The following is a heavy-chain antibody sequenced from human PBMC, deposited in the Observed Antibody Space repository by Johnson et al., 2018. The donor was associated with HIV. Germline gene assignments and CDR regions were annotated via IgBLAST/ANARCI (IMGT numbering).Heavy chain of an antibody. J-gene: IGHJ3*02. CDR1: GFTFSNAW. V-gene: IGHV3-33*08. CDR3: AREGAAAGPTDAFDI. CDR2: IWYDGSNK. D-gene: IGHD6-13*01. Sequence: QVQLVESGGGVVQPGRSLRLSCAASGFTFSNAWMSWVRQAPGKGLEWVAVIWYDGSNKYYADSVKGRFTISRDNSKNTLYLQMNSLRAEDTAVYYCAREGAAAGPTDAFDIWGQGTMVTVSA.